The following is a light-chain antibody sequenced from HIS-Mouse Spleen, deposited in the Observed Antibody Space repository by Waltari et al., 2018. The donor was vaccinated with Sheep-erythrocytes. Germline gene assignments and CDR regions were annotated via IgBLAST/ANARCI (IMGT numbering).Light chain of an antibody. CDR2: EGS. Sequence: QSALTQPASVSGSPGQSITISCTGTSSDVGSYNLVSWYPQPPGKAPKLMFYEGSKRPSGFSNRFSGSKSGNTASLTISGLQAEDEADYYCCSYAGSSTPWVFGGGTKLTVL. V-gene: IGLV2-23*01. CDR1: SSDVGSYNL. CDR3: CSYAGSSTPWV. J-gene: IGLJ3*02.